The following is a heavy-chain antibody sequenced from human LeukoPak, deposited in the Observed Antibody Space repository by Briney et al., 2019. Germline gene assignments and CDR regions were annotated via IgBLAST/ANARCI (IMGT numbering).Heavy chain of an antibody. CDR3: AARPPIVVGGPFDY. J-gene: IGHJ4*02. Sequence: GGSLRLSCAASGITFSSSAMGWVRQAPGKGLEWLLTISGSGDNTYYAASVEGRFTISRDNSKTTLYLQMNSLRAEDTAVYYCAARPPIVVGGPFDYWGQGTLVTVSS. D-gene: IGHD3-22*01. CDR2: ISGSGDNT. CDR1: GITFSSSA. V-gene: IGHV3-23*01.